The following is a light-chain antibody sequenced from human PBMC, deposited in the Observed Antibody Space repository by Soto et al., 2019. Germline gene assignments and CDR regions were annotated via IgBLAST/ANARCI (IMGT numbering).Light chain of an antibody. V-gene: IGKV1-33*01. CDR3: QQYDNLPIT. Sequence: DIQMTQSPSSLSASVGDRVTITCQASQDISNYLNWYQQKPGKAPKLLIYDASNLETGVPSSFSGSGSGTDFTFTISSLQPEDSATYYCQQYDNLPITFGGGTKGEIK. J-gene: IGKJ4*01. CDR2: DAS. CDR1: QDISNY.